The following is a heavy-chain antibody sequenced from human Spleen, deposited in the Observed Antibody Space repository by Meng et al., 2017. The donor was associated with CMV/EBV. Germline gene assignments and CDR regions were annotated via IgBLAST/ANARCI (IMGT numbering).Heavy chain of an antibody. CDR2: IWSDGSNK. J-gene: IGHJ5*02. CDR1: FSGYG. V-gene: IGHV3-33*03. CDR3: AQDQGGCSSATCPPWFDP. D-gene: IGHD2-2*01. Sequence: FSGYGMHLVRQAPGKGLEWVAVIWSDGSNKYYGDSVKGRFTISRDNSKNTLYLQMNSLRAEDTAVYYCAQDQGGCSSATCPPWFDPWGQGTLVTVSS.